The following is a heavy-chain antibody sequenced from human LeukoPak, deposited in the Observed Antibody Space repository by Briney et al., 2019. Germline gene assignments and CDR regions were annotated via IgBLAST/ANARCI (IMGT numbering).Heavy chain of an antibody. CDR2: IYYSGNT. CDR3: AREKLLLRWFDP. Sequence: SETLSLTCTVSGGSISSYFWIWIRQPPGKGLEWIGYIYYSGNTNSNPSLKSRVTISVDTSKNQFSLKLSSVTAADTAVYYCAREKLLLRWFDPWGQGTLVTVSS. V-gene: IGHV4-59*12. J-gene: IGHJ5*02. D-gene: IGHD2-15*01. CDR1: GGSISSYF.